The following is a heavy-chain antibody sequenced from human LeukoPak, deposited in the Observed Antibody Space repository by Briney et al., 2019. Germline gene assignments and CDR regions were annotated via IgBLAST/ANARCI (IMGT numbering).Heavy chain of an antibody. D-gene: IGHD5-24*01. J-gene: IGHJ4*02. V-gene: IGHV3-30-3*01. CDR2: ISYDGSNK. CDR3: ARDGFGDGSTIRVIDY. CDR1: GFTFSSYD. Sequence: GRSLRLSCAASGFTFSSYDMHWVRQAPGKGLEWVAVISYDGSNKYYADSVKGRFTISRDNSKNTLYLQMNSLRAEDTAVYYCARDGFGDGSTIRVIDYWGQGTLVTVSS.